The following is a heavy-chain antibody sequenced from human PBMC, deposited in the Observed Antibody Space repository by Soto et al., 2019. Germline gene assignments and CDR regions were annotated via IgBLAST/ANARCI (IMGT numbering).Heavy chain of an antibody. CDR2: IHYSGNT. CDR1: GDSIGTGGYY. CDR3: ATNHDDISGRTPLLFDS. V-gene: IGHV4-31*03. J-gene: IGHJ4*02. Sequence: QVQLQESGPGLVKPSQTLSLTCTVSGDSIGTGGYYWDWIRQHPGKGPEWIGYIHYSGNTYYNPSLKSRLTISLDTSKNQFSLHLSSVTAADTAVYYCATNHDDISGRTPLLFDSWGQGTLFTVSS. D-gene: IGHD3-22*01.